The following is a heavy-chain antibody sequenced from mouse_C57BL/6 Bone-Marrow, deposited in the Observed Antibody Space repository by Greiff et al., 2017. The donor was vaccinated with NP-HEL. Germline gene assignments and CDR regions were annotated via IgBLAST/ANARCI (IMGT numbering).Heavy chain of an antibody. D-gene: IGHD2-1*01. CDR2: INYDGSST. CDR3: AREGDYYGNPHWYFDV. V-gene: IGHV5-16*01. CDR1: GFTFSDYY. J-gene: IGHJ1*03. Sequence: EVQLQESEGGLVQPGSSMKLSCTASGFTFSDYYMAWVRQVPEKGLEWVANINYDGSSTYYLDSLKSRFIISRDNAKNILYLQMSSLKSEDTATYYCAREGDYYGNPHWYFDVWGTGTTVTVSS.